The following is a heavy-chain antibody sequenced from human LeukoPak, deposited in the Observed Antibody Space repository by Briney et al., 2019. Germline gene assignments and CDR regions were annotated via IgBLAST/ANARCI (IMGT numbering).Heavy chain of an antibody. CDR1: GYTFTSYD. V-gene: IGHV1-18*01. CDR3: ARSGRYYYDSSGYTFFDY. CDR2: ISAYNGNT. Sequence: ASVKVSCKASGYTFTSYDINWVRQATGQGLEWMGWISAYNGNTNYAQKLQGRVTMTTDTSTSTAYMELRSLRSDDTAVYYCARSGRYYYDSSGYTFFDYWGQGTLVTVSS. J-gene: IGHJ4*02. D-gene: IGHD3-22*01.